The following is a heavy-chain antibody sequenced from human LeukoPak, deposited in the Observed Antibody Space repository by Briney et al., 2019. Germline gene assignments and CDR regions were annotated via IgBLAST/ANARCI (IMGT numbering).Heavy chain of an antibody. Sequence: GGSLRPSCAASGFTFDDYAMHWVRQAPGKGLEWVSSISWNSGSIGYADSVKGRFTISRDNAKNSLYLQMNSLRAEDMALYYCAKATTTTSYMDVWGKGTTVTVSS. CDR3: AKATTTTSYMDV. CDR1: GFTFDDYA. J-gene: IGHJ6*03. V-gene: IGHV3-9*03. CDR2: ISWNSGSI. D-gene: IGHD1-14*01.